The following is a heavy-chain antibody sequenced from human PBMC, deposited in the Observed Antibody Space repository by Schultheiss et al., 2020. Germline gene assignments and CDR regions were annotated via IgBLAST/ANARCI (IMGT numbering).Heavy chain of an antibody. J-gene: IGHJ4*02. CDR1: GFTFSSYW. CDR3: AKALAYYDSSGAIGGY. CDR2: IKQDGSEK. Sequence: GGSLRLSCAASGFTFSSYWMSWVRQAPGKGLEWVANIKQDGSEKYYVDSVKGRFTISRDNAKNSLYLQMNSLRAEDTAVYYCAKALAYYDSSGAIGGYWGQGTLVTVSS. D-gene: IGHD3-22*01. V-gene: IGHV3-7*03.